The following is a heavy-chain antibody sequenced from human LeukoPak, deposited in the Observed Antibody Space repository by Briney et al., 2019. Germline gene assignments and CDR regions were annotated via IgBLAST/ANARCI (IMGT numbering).Heavy chain of an antibody. D-gene: IGHD1/OR15-1a*01. Sequence: GGSLRLSCTASGFTFSSYWMSWVRQAPGKGLEWVSSISSSSSYIYYADSVKGRLTISRDNAKNSLYLQMNSLRAEDTAVYYCARGGRYNWSKDGNYYYYYMDVWGKGTTVTVSS. CDR1: GFTFSSYW. V-gene: IGHV3-21*01. J-gene: IGHJ6*03. CDR2: ISSSSSYI. CDR3: ARGGRYNWSKDGNYYYYYMDV.